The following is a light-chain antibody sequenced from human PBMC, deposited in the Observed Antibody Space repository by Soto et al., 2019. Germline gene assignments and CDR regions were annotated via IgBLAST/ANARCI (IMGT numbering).Light chain of an antibody. J-gene: IGKJ4*01. V-gene: IGKV3-11*01. CDR3: QQRNDWVT. CDR1: QSIRNY. CDR2: DAS. Sequence: EVVLTQSPATLSLSPGERATLSCRASQSIRNYLAWYQQKPGQSPRLLIYDASNRATGIPARFSGSGSGTDFILTISSVEPEDSGVYYCQQRNDWVTFGGGTKVEIK.